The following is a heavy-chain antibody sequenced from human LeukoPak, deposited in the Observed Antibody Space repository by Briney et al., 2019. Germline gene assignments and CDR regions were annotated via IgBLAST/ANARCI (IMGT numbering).Heavy chain of an antibody. D-gene: IGHD3-3*02. V-gene: IGHV3-53*01. J-gene: IGHJ2*01. CDR3: ARVGDHFHWYLDL. CDR1: GFSVSTKY. CDR2: LYSGSDT. Sequence: GGSLRLSCAASGFSVSTKYMNWVRQAPGKGLEWVSILYSGSDTYYADSVEGRFIISRDSSKNTLFLQMNGLRVEDTAVYYCARVGDHFHWYLDLWGRGTLVTISS.